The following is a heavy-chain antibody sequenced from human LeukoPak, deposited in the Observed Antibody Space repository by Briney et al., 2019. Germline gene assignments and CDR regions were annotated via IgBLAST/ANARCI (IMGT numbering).Heavy chain of an antibody. CDR3: AKDRGYSYGFDAFDI. CDR1: GFTFSSYG. D-gene: IGHD5-18*01. J-gene: IGHJ3*02. V-gene: IGHV3-30*02. Sequence: GGSLRLSCAASGFTFSSYGMHWVRQAPGKGLEWVAVIWYGGSNKYYADSVKGRFTISRDNSKNTLYLQMNSLRAEDTAVYYCAKDRGYSYGFDAFDIWGQGTMVTVSS. CDR2: IWYGGSNK.